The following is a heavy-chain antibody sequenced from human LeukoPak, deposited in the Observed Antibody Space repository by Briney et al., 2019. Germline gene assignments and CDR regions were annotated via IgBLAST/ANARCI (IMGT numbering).Heavy chain of an antibody. CDR1: GFSVSDNY. Sequence: GGSLRLSCAASGFSVSDNYMSWVRQAPGKGLEWVSIIYSHGSTYYADPVKGRFTISRDTSWNTVYLQLNSLRADDTAFYYCARALPAAAHTSFDYWGQGTLVTVSS. D-gene: IGHD6-13*01. CDR3: ARALPAAAHTSFDY. CDR2: IYSHGST. J-gene: IGHJ4*02. V-gene: IGHV3-66*01.